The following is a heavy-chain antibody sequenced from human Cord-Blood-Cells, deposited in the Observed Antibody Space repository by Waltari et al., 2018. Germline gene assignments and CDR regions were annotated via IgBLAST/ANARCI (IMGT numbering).Heavy chain of an antibody. D-gene: IGHD6-13*01. CDR2: IIPNLGIA. CDR3: ARGSSSWYWFDP. CDR1: GGTFSSYT. Sequence: QVQLVQSGAAVQKPGSSVKVSCKASGGTFSSYTISWVRQGPGQGLEWMGRIIPNLGIANYAQKFQGRVTITVDKSTSTAYMELSSLRSEDTARYYCARGSSSWYWFDPWGQGTLVTVSS. J-gene: IGHJ5*02. V-gene: IGHV1-69*02.